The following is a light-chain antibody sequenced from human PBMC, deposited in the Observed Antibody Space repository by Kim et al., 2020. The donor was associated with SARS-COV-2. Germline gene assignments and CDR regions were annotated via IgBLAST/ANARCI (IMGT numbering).Light chain of an antibody. CDR1: QSIGNL. J-gene: IGKJ4*01. V-gene: IGKV1-39*01. CDR2: AAS. CDR3: RQNYSLLT. Sequence: DIQMTQSPASLSASVGDRVTINCRASQSIGNLLNWYQHKSGKAPKVLIFAASMLQNGVPSRFSGSGSGTEFTLTISSLQPEDFATYFCRQNYSLLTFGGGTTVDIK.